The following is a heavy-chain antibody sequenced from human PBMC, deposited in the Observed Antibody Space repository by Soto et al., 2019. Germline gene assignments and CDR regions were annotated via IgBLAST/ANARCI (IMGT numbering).Heavy chain of an antibody. CDR2: IYYTGSS. J-gene: IGHJ5*02. V-gene: IGHV4-31*03. CDR1: GESIASGGSA. Sequence: PLSFTCTVSGESIASGGSAWSWIRQRPGKGLEWIGYIYYTGSSYYNPSLKSRLTLSLDTSNNHFSLQLRYVTAADTAVYYCARERQLGPSSGRLDPWGQGTLVTVSS. D-gene: IGHD6-6*01. CDR3: ARERQLGPSSGRLDP.